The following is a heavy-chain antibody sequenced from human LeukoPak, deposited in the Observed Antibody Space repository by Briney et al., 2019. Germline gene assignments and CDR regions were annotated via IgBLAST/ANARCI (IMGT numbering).Heavy chain of an antibody. V-gene: IGHV3-33*01. J-gene: IGHJ6*02. Sequence: GGSLRLSCAASGFIFSDYGMHWVRQAPGKGLEWVAVIFYDGINKYYADSVKGRFTISRDNSNNTLYLQMNSLRAEDTGVYYWARDRAVVVMNPHYYYGMDVWGQGTTVIVSS. D-gene: IGHD3-22*01. CDR2: IFYDGINK. CDR3: ARDRAVVVMNPHYYYGMDV. CDR1: GFIFSDYG.